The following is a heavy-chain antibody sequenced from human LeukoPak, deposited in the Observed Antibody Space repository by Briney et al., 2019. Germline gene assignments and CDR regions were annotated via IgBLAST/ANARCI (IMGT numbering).Heavy chain of an antibody. V-gene: IGHV4-61*01. CDR2: IYYSGST. CDR3: TREALGFCSGGSCVHWFDP. Sequence: SETLSLTCSVSGGSVTSVSNYWSWPRQPPGKGLEWIGYIYYSGSTNYNPSLESRVTMSVDTSKNQFSLKMRSVTAADTAVYYCTREALGFCSGGSCVHWFDPWGQGTLVTVSS. J-gene: IGHJ5*02. D-gene: IGHD2-15*01. CDR1: GGSVTSVSNY.